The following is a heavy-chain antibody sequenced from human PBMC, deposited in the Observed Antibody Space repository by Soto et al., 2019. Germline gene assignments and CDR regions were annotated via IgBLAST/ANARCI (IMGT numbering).Heavy chain of an antibody. CDR1: GFTLSTYG. CDR2: ISSGVGTI. V-gene: IGHV3-48*04. J-gene: IGHJ4*02. Sequence: GGSLRLSCAVSGFTLSTYGMNWVRQAPGKGLDCLSYISSGVGTIYYVDSVKGRFTISRDNANNSLYLQMNSLRAEDTAVYYCARRYCSDGNCYFDYWGQGTLVTVSS. CDR3: ARRYCSDGNCYFDY. D-gene: IGHD2-15*01.